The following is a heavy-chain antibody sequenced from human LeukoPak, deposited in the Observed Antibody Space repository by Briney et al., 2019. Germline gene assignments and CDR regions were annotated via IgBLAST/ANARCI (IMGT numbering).Heavy chain of an antibody. CDR1: GFTFSLYW. D-gene: IGHD1-26*01. CDR3: ARDMDNYYVSIDY. V-gene: IGHV3-7*01. CDR2: IKPDGIET. Sequence: GGSLRLSCAASGFTFSLYWMSWVRQVPGNGLKWLANIKPDGIETYHVDSVRGRFTISRDNARNSLYLQMNSVRAEDTGVYYCARDMDNYYVSIDYWGQGTLVTVSS. J-gene: IGHJ4*02.